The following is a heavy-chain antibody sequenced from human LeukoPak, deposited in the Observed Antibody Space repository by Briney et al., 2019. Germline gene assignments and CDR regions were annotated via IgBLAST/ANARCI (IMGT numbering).Heavy chain of an antibody. V-gene: IGHV3-21*05. CDR3: VRDPDALDF. CDR1: GFTFSSYS. Sequence: GGSVRLFCAASGFTFSSYSMNWVRQAPGKGLEWVSYIRSSGSHIYYADSVRGRFTISRDNAKNSLYLQMNSLRDEDTAVYYCVRDPDALDFWGEGTADSVSS. J-gene: IGHJ4*02. CDR2: IRSSGSHI.